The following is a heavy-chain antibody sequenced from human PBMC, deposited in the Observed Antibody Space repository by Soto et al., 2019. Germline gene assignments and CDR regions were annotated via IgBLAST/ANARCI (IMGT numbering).Heavy chain of an antibody. D-gene: IGHD1-1*01. V-gene: IGHV4-38-2*01. J-gene: IGHJ4*02. Sequence: PSETVSLTCAVSVYSISLGYYWGWIRQPPGKGLEWIGSIYHSGNTYYNPSLKSRVSISLDTSKNHFSLELTSVTAADTAAYYCASVQFAARGGCDCWDLGTLGTFAS. CDR1: VYSISLGYY. CDR2: IYHSGNT. CDR3: ASVQFAARGGCDC.